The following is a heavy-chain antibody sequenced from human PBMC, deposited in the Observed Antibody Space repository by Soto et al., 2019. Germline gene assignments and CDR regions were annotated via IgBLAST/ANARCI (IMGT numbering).Heavy chain of an antibody. D-gene: IGHD3-16*01. CDR3: AKGILSATIGPYAMDV. CDR1: GFAFRSYA. J-gene: IGHJ6*02. CDR2: ISYDGGNI. V-gene: IGHV3-30*18. Sequence: GGSLRLSCEASGFAFRSYAMHWVRQAPGKGLEWVGVISYDGGNIYYADSVKGRFTISRDNSKNTLYVQVKSLRPEDTAVYYCAKGILSATIGPYAMDVWGQGTTVTVSS.